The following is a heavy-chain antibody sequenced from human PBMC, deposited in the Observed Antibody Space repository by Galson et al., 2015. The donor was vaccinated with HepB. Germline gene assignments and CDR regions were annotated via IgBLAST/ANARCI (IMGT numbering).Heavy chain of an antibody. CDR3: AREKAAAEHYYYYGMDV. D-gene: IGHD6-13*01. CDR1: GFTFSDYY. V-gene: IGHV3-11*01. Sequence: SLRLSCAASGFTFSDYYMSWIRQAPGKGLEWVSYISSSGSTIYYADSVRGRFTISRDNAKNSLYLQMNSLRAEDTAVYYCAREKAAAEHYYYYGMDVWGQGTTVTVSS. CDR2: ISSSGSTI. J-gene: IGHJ6*02.